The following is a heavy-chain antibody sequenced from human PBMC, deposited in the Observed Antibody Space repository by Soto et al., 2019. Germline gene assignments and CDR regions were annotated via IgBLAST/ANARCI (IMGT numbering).Heavy chain of an antibody. J-gene: IGHJ4*02. CDR2: IYYSGRT. CDR1: GASITSTTHF. CDR3: AKNLPRTGRFDY. V-gene: IGHV4-39*01. Sequence: SETLSLTCTLSGASITSTTHFWAWIRQPPGKGLEWVGSIYYSGRTYYNPSLRSRVTISVDRSKNQFSLTMSSVTAADTAVYYCAKNLPRTGRFDYWGQGTSVTVSS.